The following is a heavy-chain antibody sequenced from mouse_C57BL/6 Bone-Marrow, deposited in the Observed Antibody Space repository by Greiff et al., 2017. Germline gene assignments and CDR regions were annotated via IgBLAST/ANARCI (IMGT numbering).Heavy chain of an antibody. V-gene: IGHV5-4*01. Sequence: EVQLVESGGGLVKPGGSLKLSCAASGFTFSSYAMSWVRQTPEKRLEWVATISDGGSYTYYPDNVKGRVTISRDNAKNNLYLQMSHLKSEDTAMYYCAREDYGSPYAMDYWGQGTSVTVSS. D-gene: IGHD1-1*01. J-gene: IGHJ4*01. CDR2: ISDGGSYT. CDR1: GFTFSSYA. CDR3: AREDYGSPYAMDY.